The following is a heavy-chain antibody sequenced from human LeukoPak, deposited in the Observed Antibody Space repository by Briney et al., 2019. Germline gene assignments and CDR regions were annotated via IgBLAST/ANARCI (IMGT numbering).Heavy chain of an antibody. Sequence: SETLSLTCTVSGGPINSYYWSWIRQPPGKGLDWIGDIYYSGSTNYNPSLKSRVTISVDTSKNQFSLKLSSVTAADTAVYYCARGTVVVAATLPYYYYYYMDVWGKGTTVTVSS. CDR3: ARGTVVVAATLPYYYYYYMDV. J-gene: IGHJ6*03. V-gene: IGHV4-59*01. D-gene: IGHD2-15*01. CDR1: GGPINSYY. CDR2: IYYSGST.